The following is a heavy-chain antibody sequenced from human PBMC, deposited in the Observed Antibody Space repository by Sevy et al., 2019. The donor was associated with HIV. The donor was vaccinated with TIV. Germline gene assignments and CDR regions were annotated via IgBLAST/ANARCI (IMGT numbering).Heavy chain of an antibody. V-gene: IGHV3-30*04. J-gene: IGHJ4*02. Sequence: GGSLRLSCAASGFTFSSYVMHWVRQSPVKELEWVAVISYDGNNNYYADSVKGRFTVSRDNSKNTLYLQMNSLRGEDTAVYYCARGPVAVIAAGPYNFDYWGQGTLVTVSS. CDR2: ISYDGNNN. CDR1: GFTFSSYV. D-gene: IGHD6-13*01. CDR3: ARGPVAVIAAGPYNFDY.